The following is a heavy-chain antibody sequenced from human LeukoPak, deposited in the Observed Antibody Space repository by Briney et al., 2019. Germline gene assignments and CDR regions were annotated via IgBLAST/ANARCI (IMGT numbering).Heavy chain of an antibody. D-gene: IGHD6-13*01. CDR3: ARDGGYSSSWYDYYYYMDV. CDR1: GYTFTSYY. V-gene: IGHV1-46*01. CDR2: INPSGGST. J-gene: IGHJ6*03. Sequence: ASVKVSCKASGYTFTSYYMHWVRQAPGQGLEWMGIINPSGGSTSYAQKFQGRVTMTRDTSTSTVYMELSSLRSGDTAVYYCARDGGYSSSWYDYYYYMDVWGKGTTVTVSS.